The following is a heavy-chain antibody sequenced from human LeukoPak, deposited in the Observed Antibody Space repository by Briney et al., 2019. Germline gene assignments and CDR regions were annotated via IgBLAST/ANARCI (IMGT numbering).Heavy chain of an antibody. V-gene: IGHV4-59*01. CDR3: ARGGSGTYYNWAGWFDP. CDR1: GGSLTNYF. J-gene: IGHJ5*02. Sequence: PSETLSLTCTVSGGSLTNYFWGWIRLTPGKGLEWIGSISYNEGSNYNRFLKNRVTIPVDISENQFSLKLNSVTAADTAVYFCARGGSGTYYNWAGWFDPWGQGALVTVSS. D-gene: IGHD3-10*01. CDR2: ISYNEGS.